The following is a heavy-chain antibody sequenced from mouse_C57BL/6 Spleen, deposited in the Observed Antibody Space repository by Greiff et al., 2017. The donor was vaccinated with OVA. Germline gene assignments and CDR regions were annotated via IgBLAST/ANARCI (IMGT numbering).Heavy chain of an antibody. D-gene: IGHD3-2*02. CDR1: GYTFTSYW. CDR2: IDPSDSYT. V-gene: IGHV1-50*01. CDR3: ARGAQAAWFAY. Sequence: QVQLKQPGAELVKPGASVKLSCKASGYTFTSYWMQWVKQRPGQGLEWIGEIDPSDSYTNYNQKFKGKATLTVDTSSSTAYMQLSSLTSEDSAVYYCARGAQAAWFAYWGQGTLVTVSA. J-gene: IGHJ3*01.